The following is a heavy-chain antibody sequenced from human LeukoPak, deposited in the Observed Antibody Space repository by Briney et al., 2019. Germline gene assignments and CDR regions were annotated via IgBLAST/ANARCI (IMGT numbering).Heavy chain of an antibody. Sequence: SQTLSLTCAISGDSVSSNSAAWNWIRQSPSRGLEWLGRTYYRSKCNKNYAASVKSRITINPDTSKNQLSLQLNSVTPEDTAVYYCARGYMGTTDYWGQGTLVIVSS. V-gene: IGHV6-1*01. CDR1: GDSVSSNSAA. D-gene: IGHD1-7*01. CDR2: TYYRSKCNK. J-gene: IGHJ4*02. CDR3: ARGYMGTTDY.